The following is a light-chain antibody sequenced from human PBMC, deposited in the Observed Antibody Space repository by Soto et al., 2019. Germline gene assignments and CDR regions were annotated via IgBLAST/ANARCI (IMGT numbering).Light chain of an antibody. CDR1: TSNIGSYIL. J-gene: IGLJ2*01. Sequence: QSALTQPASVSGSPGQSITISCTGTTSNIGSYILVSWYQQHPGKAPKLLIYEASTRPSGVSNRLSGSKSGNTASLTIYGLQAEDEADYDCCSYAGSSTYVFGRGTKVTVL. V-gene: IGLV2-23*01. CDR3: CSYAGSSTYV. CDR2: EAS.